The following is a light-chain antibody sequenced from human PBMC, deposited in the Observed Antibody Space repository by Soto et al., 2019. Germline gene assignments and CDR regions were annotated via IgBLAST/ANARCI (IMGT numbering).Light chain of an antibody. CDR1: QSVGSK. CDR3: QQYNTWPRA. CDR2: GAS. J-gene: IGKJ1*01. Sequence: EIVMTQSPTTLSVSPGERATLSCRASQSVGSKFAWYQQKPGQAPRLLIYGASTRATGIPARFSGSGSGTEFTLTISSLQSEDFAVYYCQQYNTWPRAFGQGTMVEIK. V-gene: IGKV3-15*01.